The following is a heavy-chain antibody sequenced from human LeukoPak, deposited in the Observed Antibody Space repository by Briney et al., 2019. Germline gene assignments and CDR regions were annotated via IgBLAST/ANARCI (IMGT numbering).Heavy chain of an antibody. V-gene: IGHV1-2*02. CDR1: GYTFTGYY. J-gene: IGHJ4*02. Sequence: ASVKVSCKASGYTFTGYYMRWVRQAPGQGLEWMGWINPNSGGTNYAQKFQGRVTMTRDASISTAYMELSRLRSDDTAVYYCARVGSIVVVPAAILEDCWGQGTLVTVSS. D-gene: IGHD2-2*02. CDR3: ARVGSIVVVPAAILEDC. CDR2: INPNSGGT.